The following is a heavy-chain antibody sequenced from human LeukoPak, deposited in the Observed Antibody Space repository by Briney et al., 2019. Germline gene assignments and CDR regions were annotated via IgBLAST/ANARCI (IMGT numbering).Heavy chain of an antibody. D-gene: IGHD2-8*01. CDR1: GGSISSGDYY. J-gene: IGHJ6*03. V-gene: IGHV4-30-4*08. CDR2: IYYSGST. CDR3: AREEMDQIYYYYMDV. Sequence: SETLSLTCTVSGGSISSGDYYWSWIRQPPGKGLEWIGYIYYSGSTYYNPSLKSRVTISVDTSKNQFSLKLSSVTAADTAVYYCAREEMDQIYYYYMDVWGKGTTVTVSS.